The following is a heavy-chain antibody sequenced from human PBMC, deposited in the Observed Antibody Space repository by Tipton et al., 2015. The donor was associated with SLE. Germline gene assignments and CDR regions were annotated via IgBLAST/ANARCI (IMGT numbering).Heavy chain of an antibody. CDR2: IYYTGST. Sequence: LRLSCTVSGGSISSYYWSWIRQPPGKGLEWIGYIYYTGSTNYSPSLKSRVTISLDTSKNQFSLKLSSVTAADTAVYYCARESREGTVIQGPHVSFDIWGQGTMVTVSS. D-gene: IGHD2-21*01. J-gene: IGHJ3*02. CDR3: ARESREGTVIQGPHVSFDI. CDR1: GGSISSYY. V-gene: IGHV4-59*01.